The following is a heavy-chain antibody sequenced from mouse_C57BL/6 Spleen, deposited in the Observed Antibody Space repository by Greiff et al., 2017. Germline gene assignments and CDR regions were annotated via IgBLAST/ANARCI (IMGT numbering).Heavy chain of an antibody. J-gene: IGHJ2*01. CDR1: GYAFSSYW. V-gene: IGHV1-80*01. CDR2: IYTGDGDT. D-gene: IGHD1-1*01. CDR3: AGLGSDY. Sequence: QVQLQQSGAGLVKPGASVKISCKASGYAFSSYWMNWVNQRPGKGLEWIGQIYTGDGDTNYNGKFKGQATLTADKSCRTAYMQLSSLTSEDSGVYFCAGLGSDYWGQGTTLTVSS.